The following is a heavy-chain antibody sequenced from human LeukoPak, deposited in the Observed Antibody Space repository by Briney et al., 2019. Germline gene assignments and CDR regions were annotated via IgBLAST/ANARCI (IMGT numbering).Heavy chain of an antibody. CDR2: INHSGST. Sequence: SETLSLTCAVYGGSFSGYYWSWIRQPPGKGLEWIGEINHSGSTNYNPSLKSRVTISVDTSKNQFSLKLSSVTAADTAVYYCARGLSGSPVYFDYWGQGTLVTVSS. D-gene: IGHD3-10*01. J-gene: IGHJ4*02. CDR1: GGSFSGYY. V-gene: IGHV4-34*01. CDR3: ARGLSGSPVYFDY.